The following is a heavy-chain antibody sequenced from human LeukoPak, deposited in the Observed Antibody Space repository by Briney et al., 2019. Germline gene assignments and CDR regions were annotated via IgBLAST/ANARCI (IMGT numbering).Heavy chain of an antibody. J-gene: IGHJ4*02. CDR2: IRSKANSYAT. D-gene: IGHD3-22*01. CDR3: TSIYDTSGYPY. V-gene: IGHV3-73*01. CDR1: GFTFSGSA. Sequence: GGSLRLSCAASGFTFSGSAMHWVRQASGKGLEWVGRIRSKANSYATAYAASVKGRFTISRDDSKNTAYLQINSLKTEDTAVYYCTSIYDTSGYPYWGQGTLVTVSS.